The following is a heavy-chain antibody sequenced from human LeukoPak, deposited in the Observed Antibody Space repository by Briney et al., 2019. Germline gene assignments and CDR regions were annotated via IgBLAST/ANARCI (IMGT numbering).Heavy chain of an antibody. J-gene: IGHJ5*02. CDR2: IYYSGST. CDR1: GGSISSYF. V-gene: IGHV4-59*08. CDR3: ARRVYGASGWFDP. D-gene: IGHD4-17*01. Sequence: SETLSLTCNVSGGSISSYFWRWIRQTPGKGLEWIGDIYYSGSTNYNPSLKSRVTISVDTSKNHFSLKLSSVTAADTAVYYCARRVYGASGWFDPWGQGALVTVSS.